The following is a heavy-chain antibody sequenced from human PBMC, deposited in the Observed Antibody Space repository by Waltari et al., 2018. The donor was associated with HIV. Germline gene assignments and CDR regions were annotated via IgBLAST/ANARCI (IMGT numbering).Heavy chain of an antibody. D-gene: IGHD6-19*01. CDR1: GFTFSTYS. J-gene: IGHJ4*02. V-gene: IGHV3-48*01. CDR2: VSSSSSTI. CDR3: ATDSSGWYYFDS. Sequence: EVQLLESGGGLVQPGGSLRLSCAASGFTFSTYSMHWVRQAPWKGLEWVSYVSSSSSTIYYADSVKGRFTISRDNAKNSLFLQMNSLRAEDTAIYYCATDSSGWYYFDSWGQGTLVTVSS.